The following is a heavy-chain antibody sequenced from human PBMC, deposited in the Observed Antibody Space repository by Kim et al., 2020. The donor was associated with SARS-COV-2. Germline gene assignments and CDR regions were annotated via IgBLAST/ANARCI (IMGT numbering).Heavy chain of an antibody. J-gene: IGHJ6*02. V-gene: IGHV1-69*13. CDR2: IIPIFGTA. CDR1: GGTFSSYA. D-gene: IGHD6-6*01. CDR3: ARAGWRRSKYSSSSGYYYNGMDV. Sequence: SVKVSCKASGGTFSSYAISWVRQAPGQGLEWMGGIIPIFGTANYAQKFQGRVTITADESTSTAYMELSSLRSEDTAVYYCARAGWRRSKYSSSSGYYYNGMDVWGQGTTVTVSS.